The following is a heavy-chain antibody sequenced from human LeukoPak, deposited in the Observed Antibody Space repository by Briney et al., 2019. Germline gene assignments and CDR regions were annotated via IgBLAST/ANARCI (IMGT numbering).Heavy chain of an antibody. CDR3: ARDIYYDFWSGYYPYYYGMDV. V-gene: IGHV3-74*01. Sequence: GGSLRLSCAASGFTFSSYWMHWVRHAPGKGLVWVSRINSDGSSTSYADSVKGRFTISRDNAKNTLYLQMNSLRAEDTAVYYCARDIYYDFWSGYYPYYYGMDVWGQGTTVTVSS. CDR1: GFTFSSYW. J-gene: IGHJ6*02. D-gene: IGHD3-3*01. CDR2: INSDGSST.